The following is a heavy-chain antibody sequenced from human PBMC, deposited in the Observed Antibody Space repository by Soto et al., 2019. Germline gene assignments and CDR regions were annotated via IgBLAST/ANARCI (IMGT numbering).Heavy chain of an antibody. D-gene: IGHD6-19*01. CDR2: ISGSGGSI. V-gene: IGHV3-23*01. Sequence: PGGSLRLSCAASEFTSSSYAMSWVRQTPGKGLEWVSVISGSGGSIYYADSVRGRFTISRDNSKNTLYLQMNSLRAEDTAVYYCVKMGAEWLADKFDSWGQGTLVTAPQ. CDR3: VKMGAEWLADKFDS. CDR1: EFTSSSYA. J-gene: IGHJ4*02.